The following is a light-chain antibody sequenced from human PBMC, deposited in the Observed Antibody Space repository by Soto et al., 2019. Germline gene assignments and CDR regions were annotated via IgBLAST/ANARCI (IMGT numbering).Light chain of an antibody. Sequence: EVVWTQSPGTLSLSPGERSTLSCMASQGVSNNYLAWYQQKPGQAPRLLIYGESNRATGIPDRFSGSGSGTDFTLTISRLEPEDFAVYYCQQYGSSGTFGQGTKVDIK. V-gene: IGKV3-20*01. CDR2: GES. CDR1: QGVSNNY. CDR3: QQYGSSGT. J-gene: IGKJ1*01.